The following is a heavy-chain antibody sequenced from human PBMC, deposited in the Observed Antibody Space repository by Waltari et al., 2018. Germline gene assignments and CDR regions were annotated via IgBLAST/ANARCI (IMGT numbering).Heavy chain of an antibody. CDR3: ARDIEGGYSSGAFDI. D-gene: IGHD3-22*01. V-gene: IGHV1-69*13. Sequence: QVQLVQSGAEVKKPGSSVKVSCKASGGTFSSYAISWVRQDPGQGLEWRGGIIPIFGKANYAQKFQGSVTITADDSTSTAYMELSSLRSEDTAVYYCARDIEGGYSSGAFDIWGQGTMVTVSS. CDR1: GGTFSSYA. J-gene: IGHJ3*02. CDR2: IIPIFGKA.